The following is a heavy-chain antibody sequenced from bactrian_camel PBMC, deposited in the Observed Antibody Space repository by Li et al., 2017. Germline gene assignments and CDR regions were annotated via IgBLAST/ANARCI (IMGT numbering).Heavy chain of an antibody. J-gene: IGHJ4*01. CDR3: TSSKDQTYCGLSLSPTY. D-gene: IGHD2*01. CDR2: SAIGLAYR. V-gene: IGHV3S57*01. CDR1: GYEYNIQC. Sequence: HVQLVESGGGSMQAGGSLRLSCSASGYEYNIQCMAWYRQVSGKEREGIAASAIGLAYRYLGDSVKGRFDVIRDSASNTLHLQMNSLKPGDTAKYYCTSSKDQTYCGLSLSPTYWGQGTQVTVS.